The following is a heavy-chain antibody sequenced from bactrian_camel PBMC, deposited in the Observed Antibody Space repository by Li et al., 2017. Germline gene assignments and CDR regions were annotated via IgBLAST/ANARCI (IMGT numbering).Heavy chain of an antibody. V-gene: IGHV3S40*01. J-gene: IGHJ4*01. Sequence: VQLVESGGGSVQAGGSLRLSCAASGYTVRSNCLGWFRQAPGKAREWVATVYTSTGSTNYADAVKGRFTISQDDANNAVYLQMNSLKPEDTAMYYCATTRSGMAGGACRVRVDLPPRMFPYWGQGTQVTVS. D-gene: IGHD2*01. CDR2: VYTSTGST. CDR1: GYTVRSNC. CDR3: ATTRSGMAGGACRVRVDLPPRMFPY.